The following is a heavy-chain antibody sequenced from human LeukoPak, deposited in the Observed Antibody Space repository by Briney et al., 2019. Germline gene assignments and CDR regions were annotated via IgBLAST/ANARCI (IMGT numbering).Heavy chain of an antibody. D-gene: IGHD6-6*01. Sequence: GASVKVSCKASGYTFTGYYMHWVRRAPGQGLEWMGWINPNSGGTNYAQKFQGRVTMTRDTSISTAYMEMTSLKSDDTAVYYCARSEYSSSAQTWGQGTLVTVSS. CDR2: INPNSGGT. CDR3: ARSEYSSSAQT. J-gene: IGHJ5*02. V-gene: IGHV1-2*02. CDR1: GYTFTGYY.